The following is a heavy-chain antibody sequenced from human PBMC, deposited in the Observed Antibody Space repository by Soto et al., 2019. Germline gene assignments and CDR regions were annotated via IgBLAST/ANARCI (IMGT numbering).Heavy chain of an antibody. CDR1: GGTCSSYG. V-gene: IGHV3-7*01. Sequence: GGSLRLSWAAAGGTCSSYGTSWVRQAPGKGLEWVANIKQDGSEKYYVDSVKGRFTISRDNAKNSLYLQMNSLRAEDTAVYYCARDPNIVLVPAALRSYYYYYGMDVWGQGTTVTVSS. CDR3: ARDPNIVLVPAALRSYYYYYGMDV. J-gene: IGHJ6*02. CDR2: IKQDGSEK. D-gene: IGHD2-2*01.